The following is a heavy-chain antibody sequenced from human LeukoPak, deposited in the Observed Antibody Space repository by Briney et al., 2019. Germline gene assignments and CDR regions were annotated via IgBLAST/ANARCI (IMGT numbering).Heavy chain of an antibody. Sequence: SETLSLTCAVYGGSFSGYYWSWIRQPPGKGLEWIGEINHGGSINYNPSLKSRVTISVDTSKNQFSLKLSSVTAADTAVYYCARDGRGYSYGHRYYFDYWGQGTLVTVSS. CDR2: INHGGSI. D-gene: IGHD5-18*01. J-gene: IGHJ4*02. CDR3: ARDGRGYSYGHRYYFDY. V-gene: IGHV4-34*01. CDR1: GGSFSGYY.